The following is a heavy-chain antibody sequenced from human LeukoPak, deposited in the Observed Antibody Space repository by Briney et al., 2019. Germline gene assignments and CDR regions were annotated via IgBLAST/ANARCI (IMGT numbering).Heavy chain of an antibody. V-gene: IGHV1-24*01. Sequence: ASVKVSCKVSGYTLTELSMHWVRQAPGKGLEWMGGFDPEDGETIYAQKFQGRVTMTEDTSTDTAYMELSSLRSEDTAVYYCARDAYYDYVWGSYQDAFDIWGQGTMVTVSS. CDR2: FDPEDGET. D-gene: IGHD3-16*01. J-gene: IGHJ3*02. CDR3: ARDAYYDYVWGSYQDAFDI. CDR1: GYTLTELS.